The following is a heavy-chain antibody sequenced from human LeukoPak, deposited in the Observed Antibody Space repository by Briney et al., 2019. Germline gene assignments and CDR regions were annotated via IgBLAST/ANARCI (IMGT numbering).Heavy chain of an antibody. J-gene: IGHJ6*03. CDR2: ISYDGSNK. V-gene: IGHV3-30*04. CDR1: GFTFSSYA. D-gene: IGHD1-20*01. Sequence: GGSLRLSCAASGFTFSSYAMHWVRQAPGKGLEWVAVISYDGSNKYYADSVKGRFTISRDNSKNTLYLQMNSLRTEDTAVYYCAKQYNWNDNYYYYYYMDVWGKGTTVTISS. CDR3: AKQYNWNDNYYYYYYMDV.